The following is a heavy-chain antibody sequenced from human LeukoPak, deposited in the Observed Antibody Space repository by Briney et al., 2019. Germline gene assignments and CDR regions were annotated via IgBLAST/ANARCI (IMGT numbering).Heavy chain of an antibody. CDR1: GFTFNAYS. V-gene: IGHV3-21*01. CDR3: ARGSLIDY. D-gene: IGHD3-9*01. J-gene: IGHJ4*02. Sequence: GGSLRLSCAASGFTFNAYSMNWVRQAPGKGLEWVSSITYNSIYIYYADSLKGRFTISRDNAKNSLYLQMNSLRAEDTAVYYCARGSLIDYWGQGTLVTVSS. CDR2: ITYNSIYI.